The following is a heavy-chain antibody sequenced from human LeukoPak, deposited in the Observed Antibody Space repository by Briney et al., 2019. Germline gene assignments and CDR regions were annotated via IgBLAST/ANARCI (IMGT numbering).Heavy chain of an antibody. CDR2: IRYGGSNK. J-gene: IGHJ4*02. V-gene: IGHV3-30*02. D-gene: IGHD6-13*01. CDR1: GFTFSGYG. CDR3: AKDTPRGYSSSWYEFDY. Sequence: PGGSLRLSCAASGFTFSGYGMHWVRQAPGKGLEWVAFIRYGGSNKYYADSVKGRFTISRDNSKNTLYLQMNSLRAEDTAVYYCAKDTPRGYSSSWYEFDYWGQGTLVTVSS.